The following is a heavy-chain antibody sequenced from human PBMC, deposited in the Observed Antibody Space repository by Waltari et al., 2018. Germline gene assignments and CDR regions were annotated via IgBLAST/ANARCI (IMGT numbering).Heavy chain of an antibody. CDR2: ITTDVTST. CDR3: VREGHDYYNEGDAFDI. D-gene: IGHD2-21*02. Sequence: EVQLVESGGGLVQSGGSLRLSCAASGFSISSYWMHWVRQAPGKGLVWVSHITTDVTSTNYADSVKGRFTISRDSAKNTLYLQMNRLRAEDTALYYCVREGHDYYNEGDAFDIWGHGTMVTVSS. CDR1: GFSISSYW. J-gene: IGHJ3*02. V-gene: IGHV3-74*01.